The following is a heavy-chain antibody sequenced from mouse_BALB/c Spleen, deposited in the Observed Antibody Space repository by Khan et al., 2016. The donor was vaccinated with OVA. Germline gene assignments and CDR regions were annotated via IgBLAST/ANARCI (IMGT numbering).Heavy chain of an antibody. Sequence: EVQLQQSGAELVKPGASVKLSCTASGFNIKDTYVHWVQERPEQGLEWTGRIAPANGNTAYDPTFPGKATIPADSSSHNSYLQLSSLTSEASAVFDCVHTTYDHRNFDVEGAGTTVTVSS. CDR3: VHTTYDHRNFDV. J-gene: IGHJ1*01. V-gene: IGHV14-3*02. CDR1: GFNIKDTY. D-gene: IGHD2-3*01. CDR2: IAPANGNT.